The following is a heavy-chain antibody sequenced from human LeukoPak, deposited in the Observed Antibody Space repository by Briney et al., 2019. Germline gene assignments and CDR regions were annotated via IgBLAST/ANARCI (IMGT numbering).Heavy chain of an antibody. Sequence: ASVTVSFKASGYTFTSYGISWVGQAPGQGLEWMGWISAYKGNTNYAQKFQGRVTITTDTSTSTAYMELRRVRDEDTAVYYCARGPGGRSGYYPLEDNYYYYYMDVWGKGTTVTVSS. V-gene: IGHV1-18*01. D-gene: IGHD3-22*01. J-gene: IGHJ6*03. CDR2: ISAYKGNT. CDR1: GYTFTSYG. CDR3: ARGPGGRSGYYPLEDNYYYYYMDV.